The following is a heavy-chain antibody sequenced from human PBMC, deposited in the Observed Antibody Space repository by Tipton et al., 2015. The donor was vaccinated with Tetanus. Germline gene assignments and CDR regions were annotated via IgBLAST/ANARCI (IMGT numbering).Heavy chain of an antibody. CDR3: ARGTSRIVYYFDY. D-gene: IGHD2-21*01. CDR2: ISTTSNTI. J-gene: IGHJ4*02. CDR1: GFTLRTYS. V-gene: IGHV3-48*04. Sequence: GSLRLSCAASGFTLRTYSMNWVRQAPGKGLEWVSYISTTSNTIYYADSVKGRFTISRDNAKNSLYLQMSSLRAEDTAVYYCARGTSRIVYYFDYWGQGTLVTVSS.